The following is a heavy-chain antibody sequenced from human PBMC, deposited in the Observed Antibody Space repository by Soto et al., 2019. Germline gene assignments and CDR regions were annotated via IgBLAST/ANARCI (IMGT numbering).Heavy chain of an antibody. J-gene: IGHJ3*02. V-gene: IGHV1-69*13. CDR2: IIPIFGTA. CDR1: GGTFSSYA. D-gene: IGHD3-22*01. CDR3: ARLLGRYYYDSSGYYSGAFDI. Sequence: ASVKVSCKASGGTFSSYAISWVRQAPGQGLEWMGGIIPIFGTANYAQKFQGRVTITADESTSTAYMELSSLRSEDTAVYYCARLLGRYYYDSSGYYSGAFDIWGQGTMVTVS.